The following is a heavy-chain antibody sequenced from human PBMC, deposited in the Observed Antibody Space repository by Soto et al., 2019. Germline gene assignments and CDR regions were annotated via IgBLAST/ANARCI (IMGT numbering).Heavy chain of an antibody. CDR1: GYTFTSYG. V-gene: IGHV1-18*01. CDR3: ATYSSGWFRGDAFDI. D-gene: IGHD6-19*01. CDR2: ISAYNGNT. J-gene: IGHJ3*02. Sequence: ASVKVSCKASGYTFTSYGISWVRQAPGQGLEWMGWISAYNGNTNYAQKLQGRVTMTTDTSTSTAYMELRSLRSDDTAVYYCATYSSGWFRGDAFDIWAQGTMVPVSS.